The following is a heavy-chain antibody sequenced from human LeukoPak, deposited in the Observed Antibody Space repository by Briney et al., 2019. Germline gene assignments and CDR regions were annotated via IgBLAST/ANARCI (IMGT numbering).Heavy chain of an antibody. CDR2: IWYDGSNK. J-gene: IGHJ6*02. CDR1: GFTFSSYG. CDR3: ARDSPQTDTAMDVPRVPFGYYYGMDV. D-gene: IGHD5-18*01. Sequence: GGSLRLSCAASGFTFSSYGMHWVRQAPGKGLEWVAVIWYDGSNKYYADSVKGRFTISRDNSKNTLYLQMNSLRAEDTAVYYCARDSPQTDTAMDVPRVPFGYYYGMDVWGQGTTVTVSS. V-gene: IGHV3-33*01.